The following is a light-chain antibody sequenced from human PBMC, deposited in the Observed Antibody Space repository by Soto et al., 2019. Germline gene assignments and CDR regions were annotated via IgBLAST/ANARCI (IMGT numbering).Light chain of an antibody. CDR1: QSFSSSY. CDR3: QKYGRPPWA. V-gene: IGKV3-20*01. CDR2: GAS. Sequence: EILLTQSPGTLSLSPGERATLSCRASQSFSSSYLGWYQQKPGQAPRLLIYGASSRATGIPDRFSGSGFGTDFTLTISRLEPEDFAVYYCQKYGRPPWAFGQGTKVDIK. J-gene: IGKJ1*01.